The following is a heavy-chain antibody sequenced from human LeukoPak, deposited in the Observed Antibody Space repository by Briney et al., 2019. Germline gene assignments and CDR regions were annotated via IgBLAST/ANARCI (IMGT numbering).Heavy chain of an antibody. CDR2: IYYSGST. Sequence: PSETLSLTCTVSGGSISSGGYYWSWIRQHPGKGLEWIGYIYYSGSTYYNPSLKSRVTISVDTSKNQFSLKLSSVTAADTAVYYCARLVPSITMIVVAGAFDIWGQGTMVTVSS. CDR3: ARLVPSITMIVVAGAFDI. J-gene: IGHJ3*02. D-gene: IGHD3-22*01. V-gene: IGHV4-31*03. CDR1: GGSISSGGYY.